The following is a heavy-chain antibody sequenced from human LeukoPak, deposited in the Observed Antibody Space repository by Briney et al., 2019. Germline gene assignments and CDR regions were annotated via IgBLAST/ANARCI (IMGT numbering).Heavy chain of an antibody. Sequence: SQTLSLTCAVSGGSISSGGYSWSWIRQPPGKGLEWIGYIYHSGSTYYNPSLKSRVTISVDRSKNQFSLKLSSVTAADTAVYYCARASMINAFDIWGQGTMVTVSS. CDR3: ARASMINAFDI. D-gene: IGHD3-22*01. V-gene: IGHV4-30-2*01. CDR1: GGSISSGGYS. CDR2: IYHSGST. J-gene: IGHJ3*02.